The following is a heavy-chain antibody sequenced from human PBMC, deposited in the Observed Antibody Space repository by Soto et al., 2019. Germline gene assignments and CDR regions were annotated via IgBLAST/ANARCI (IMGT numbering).Heavy chain of an antibody. CDR3: ARIRGDDFWSGYYSSWFGP. J-gene: IGHJ5*02. Sequence: QVTLKESGPVLVNPTETLTLTCTVSGFSLSNARMGVSWIRQPPGKALEWLAHIFSNDEKSYSTSLKSRLTISRDPSKSQVVLTMTKMEPVDTATYYCARIRGDDFWSGYYSSWFGPWGQGPLVTVSS. CDR2: IFSNDEK. D-gene: IGHD3-3*01. V-gene: IGHV2-26*01. CDR1: GFSLSNARMG.